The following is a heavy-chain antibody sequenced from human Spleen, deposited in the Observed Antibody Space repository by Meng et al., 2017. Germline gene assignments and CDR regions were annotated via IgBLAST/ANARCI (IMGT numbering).Heavy chain of an antibody. J-gene: IGHJ3*02. CDR2: IWYDATNK. CDR3: ARSLFDSAGYDAFDI. Sequence: GESLKISCAASGFTFSSYAIHWVRQAPGKGLEWVAVIWYDATNKYYADSVKGRFTISRDNSKNTLYLEMNSLRAEDTALYYCARSLFDSAGYDAFDIWGQGTVVTVSS. V-gene: IGHV3-33*08. D-gene: IGHD3-22*01. CDR1: GFTFSSYA.